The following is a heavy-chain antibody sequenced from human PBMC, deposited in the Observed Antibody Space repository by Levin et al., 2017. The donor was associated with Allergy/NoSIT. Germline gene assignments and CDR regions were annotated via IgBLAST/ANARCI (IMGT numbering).Heavy chain of an antibody. CDR3: ATSGWYYYYGMDV. CDR1: GFTVSSNY. CDR2: IYSGGST. V-gene: IGHV3-53*01. D-gene: IGHD6-19*01. Sequence: GESLKISCAASGFTVSSNYMSWVRQAPGKGLEWVSVIYSGGSTYYADSVKGRFTISRDNSKNTLYLQMNSLRAEDTAVYYCATSGWYYYYGMDVWGQGTTVTVSS. J-gene: IGHJ6*02.